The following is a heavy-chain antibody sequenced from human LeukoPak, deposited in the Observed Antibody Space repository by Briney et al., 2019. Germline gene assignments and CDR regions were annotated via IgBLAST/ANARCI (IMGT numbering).Heavy chain of an antibody. V-gene: IGHV1-2*02. Sequence: GASVKVSCKASGFTFTAYHMHWVRQAPGQGLEWMGWINPNTGGTNYAQKFQGRVTMTRDTSINTAYMELDRLTSDDTAVYYCASGPVIAIIATFRDYWGQGTLVTVSS. J-gene: IGHJ4*02. CDR3: ASGPVIAIIATFRDY. D-gene: IGHD5-12*01. CDR2: INPNTGGT. CDR1: GFTFTAYH.